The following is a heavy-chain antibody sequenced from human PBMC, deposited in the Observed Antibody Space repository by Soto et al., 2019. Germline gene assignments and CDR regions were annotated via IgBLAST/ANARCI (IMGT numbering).Heavy chain of an antibody. CDR1: GFTFSNYG. D-gene: IGHD5-18*01. J-gene: IGHJ4*02. Sequence: QVQVVESGGMVVQPGXSLRLSCAVSGFTFSNYGMHWVRQAPGKGLEWVAVISNDGSNKNYADSVKGRFTISRDNSRNTMYLHLNSPRAEDTAVYYCARDRVQIWLYVGIFDDWGQGTMVTVSS. V-gene: IGHV3-30*03. CDR2: ISNDGSNK. CDR3: ARDRVQIWLYVGIFDD.